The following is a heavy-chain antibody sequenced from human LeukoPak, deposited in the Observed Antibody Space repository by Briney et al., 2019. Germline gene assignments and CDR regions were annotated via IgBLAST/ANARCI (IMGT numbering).Heavy chain of an antibody. J-gene: IGHJ4*02. V-gene: IGHV4-31*03. CDR2: ICYSGST. D-gene: IGHD3-16*01. Sequence: SETLSLTCTVSGGTISSGGYYWNWIRQHPGKGLEWFGYICYSGSTYYNPSLKSRVTMSVDTSKNQFSLRLSSVTAADTAVYYCARGLQIFDYWGQGTLVTVSS. CDR1: GGTISSGGYY. CDR3: ARGLQIFDY.